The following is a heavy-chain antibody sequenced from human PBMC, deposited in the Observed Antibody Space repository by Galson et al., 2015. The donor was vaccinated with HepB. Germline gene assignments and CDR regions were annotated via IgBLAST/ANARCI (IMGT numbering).Heavy chain of an antibody. D-gene: IGHD3-3*01. CDR3: TRSPQGYYDFWSEIFDY. CDR2: IRSKANSYAT. V-gene: IGHV3-73*01. Sequence: SLRLSCAASGFTFSGSAMHWVRQASGKGLEWVGRIRSKANSYATAYAASVKGRFTISRDDSKNTAYLQMNSLKTEDTAVYYCTRSPQGYYDFWSEIFDYWGQGTLVTVSS. CDR1: GFTFSGSA. J-gene: IGHJ4*02.